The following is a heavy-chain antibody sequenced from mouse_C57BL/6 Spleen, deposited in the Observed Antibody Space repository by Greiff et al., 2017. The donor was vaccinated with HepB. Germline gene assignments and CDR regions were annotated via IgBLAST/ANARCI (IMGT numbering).Heavy chain of an antibody. D-gene: IGHD3-2*02. CDR3: ASPDSSGPAWFAY. V-gene: IGHV1-42*01. CDR2: INPSTGGT. CDR1: GYSFTGYY. Sequence: EVKLEESGPELVKPGASVKISCKASGYSFTGYYMNWVKQSPEKSLEWIGEINPSTGGTTYNQKFKAKATLTVDKSSSTAYMQLKSLTSEDSAVYYCASPDSSGPAWFAYWGQGTLVTVSA. J-gene: IGHJ3*01.